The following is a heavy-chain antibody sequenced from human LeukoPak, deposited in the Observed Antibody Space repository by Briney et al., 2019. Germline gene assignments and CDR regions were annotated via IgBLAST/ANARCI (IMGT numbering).Heavy chain of an antibody. V-gene: IGHV3-53*01. CDR3: TKLKGWYGEGFFDY. CDR2: LYSGGAT. D-gene: IGHD6-19*01. CDR1: GFTVSSNY. J-gene: IGHJ4*02. Sequence: PGGSLRLSCAASGFTVSSNYMSWVRQPAGKGLEWVSVLYSGGATFYADTVEGRFAISRYTSKNTLYLQMHDLRADDTAVYYCTKLKGWYGEGFFDYWGQGTRVTVSS.